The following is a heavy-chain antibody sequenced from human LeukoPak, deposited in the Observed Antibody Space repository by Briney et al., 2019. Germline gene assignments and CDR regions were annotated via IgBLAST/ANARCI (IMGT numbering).Heavy chain of an antibody. V-gene: IGHV3-48*01. CDR1: GFTLSSYS. J-gene: IGHJ4*02. D-gene: IGHD3-16*01. CDR2: ISSSSSTI. CDR3: ARSLVPRLYYFDY. Sequence: GGSLRLSCAASGFTLSSYSMNWVRQAPGKGLEWVSYISSSSSTIYYADSVKGRFTISRDNAKNSLYLQMNSLRPEDTAVYYCARSLVPRLYYFDYWGQGTLVTVSS.